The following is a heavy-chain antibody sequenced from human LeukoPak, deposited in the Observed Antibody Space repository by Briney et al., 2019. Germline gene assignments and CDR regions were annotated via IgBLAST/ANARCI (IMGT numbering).Heavy chain of an antibody. V-gene: IGHV3-21*01. CDR3: ARDYGTTVWFDP. J-gene: IGHJ5*02. CDR2: ISSSSSYI. Sequence: KSGGSLRLSCAASGFTFSSYWMHWVRQAPGKGLEWVSSISSSSSYIYYADSVKGRFTISRDNAKNSLYLQMNSLRAEDTAVYYCARDYGTTVWFDPWGQGTLVTVSS. D-gene: IGHD1-7*01. CDR1: GFTFSSYW.